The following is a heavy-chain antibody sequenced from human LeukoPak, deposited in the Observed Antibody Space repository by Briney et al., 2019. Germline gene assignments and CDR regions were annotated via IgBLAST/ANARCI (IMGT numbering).Heavy chain of an antibody. CDR1: GGSISSSSYY. V-gene: IGHV4-39*07. Sequence: SETLSLTCTVSGGSISSSSYYWGWIRQPPGKGLEWIGSIYYSGSTNYNPSLKSRVTMSVDTSKNQFSLKLSSVTAADTAVYYCARDGQWGNFGVARTYNWFDPWGQGTLVTVSS. CDR3: ARDGQWGNFGVARTYNWFDP. J-gene: IGHJ5*02. D-gene: IGHD3-3*02. CDR2: IYYSGST.